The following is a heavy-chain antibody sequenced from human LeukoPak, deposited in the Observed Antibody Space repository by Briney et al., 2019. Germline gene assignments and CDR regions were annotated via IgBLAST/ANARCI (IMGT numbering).Heavy chain of an antibody. V-gene: IGHV4-39*01. CDR2: IYYSGST. CDR3: ARRNYGDYVYDY. CDR1: GGSISSSSYY. D-gene: IGHD4-17*01. Sequence: SETLSLTCTVSGGSISSSSYYWGWIRQPPGKGLEWIGSIYYSGSTYYNPSLKSRVTISVDTSKNQFSLKLSSVTAADTAVYYCARRNYGDYVYDYWGQGTLVTVSS. J-gene: IGHJ4*02.